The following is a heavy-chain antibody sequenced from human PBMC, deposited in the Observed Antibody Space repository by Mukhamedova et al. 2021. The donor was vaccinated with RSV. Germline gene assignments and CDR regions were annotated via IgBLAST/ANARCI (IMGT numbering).Heavy chain of an antibody. Sequence: KSRVTISVDTSKNQFSLKLSSVTAADTAVYYCAGGGQQLVLYWGQGTLVTVSS. V-gene: IGHV4-59*09. CDR3: AGGGQQLVLY. J-gene: IGHJ4*02. D-gene: IGHD6-13*01.